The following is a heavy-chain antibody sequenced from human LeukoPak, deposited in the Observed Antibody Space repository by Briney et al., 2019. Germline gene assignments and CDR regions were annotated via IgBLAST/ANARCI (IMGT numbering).Heavy chain of an antibody. V-gene: IGHV3-74*01. CDR2: INSDGSST. Sequence: GGSLRLSGAASGFTCSSYWMHWVRQAPGKGLVWVSRINSDGSSTSYADSVKGRFTISRDNAKNTLYLQMNSLRAEDTAVYYCARDFGSVAFDIWGQGTMVTVSS. J-gene: IGHJ3*02. CDR1: GFTCSSYW. CDR3: ARDFGSVAFDI. D-gene: IGHD6-19*01.